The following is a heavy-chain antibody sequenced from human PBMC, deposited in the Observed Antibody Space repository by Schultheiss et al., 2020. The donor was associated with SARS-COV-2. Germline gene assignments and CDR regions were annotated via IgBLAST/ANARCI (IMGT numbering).Heavy chain of an antibody. Sequence: SGPTLVKPTQTLTLTCTFSGFSLNTYGVGVGWIRQPPGKALEWLAHIFSNDEKSYSTSLKSRLTITKDTSKNQVVLTMANMDPVDTATYYCAHSDSLGYCSGSDCFLKRFDPWGQGTLVTVSS. CDR1: GFSLNTYGVG. J-gene: IGHJ5*02. V-gene: IGHV2-5*01. D-gene: IGHD2-15*01. CDR3: AHSDSLGYCSGSDCFLKRFDP. CDR2: IFSNDEK.